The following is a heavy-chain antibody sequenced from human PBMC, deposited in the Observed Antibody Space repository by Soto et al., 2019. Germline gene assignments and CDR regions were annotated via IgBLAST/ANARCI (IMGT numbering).Heavy chain of an antibody. D-gene: IGHD2-15*01. Sequence: RGESLKISCKGSGYSFNTNWIGWVRQMPGKGLEWMGIIYPGDSDTRYSPSFQGQVTISADRSISTAYLQWTSLKAPDTTIYYCVGGGSGNYFDFWGQGTQVTVS. CDR3: VGGGSGNYFDF. CDR2: IYPGDSDT. J-gene: IGHJ4*02. CDR1: GYSFNTNW. V-gene: IGHV5-51*01.